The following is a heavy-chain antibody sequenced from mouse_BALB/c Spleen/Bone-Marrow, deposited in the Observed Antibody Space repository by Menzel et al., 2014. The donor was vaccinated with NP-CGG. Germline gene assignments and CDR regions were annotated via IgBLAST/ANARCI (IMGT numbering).Heavy chain of an antibody. CDR2: INPSTGYT. V-gene: IGHV1-7*01. D-gene: IGHD2-4*01. Sequence: QVQLQQSGAELAKPGASVKTSCKASGYTFTSYWMHWVKQRPGQGLEWIGYINPSTGYTEYNQKFKYKATLTADKSSSAAYMQLSSLTSEDSAVYYCAREGDYDGFAYWGQGTLVTVSA. CDR3: AREGDYDGFAY. J-gene: IGHJ3*01. CDR1: GYTFTSYW.